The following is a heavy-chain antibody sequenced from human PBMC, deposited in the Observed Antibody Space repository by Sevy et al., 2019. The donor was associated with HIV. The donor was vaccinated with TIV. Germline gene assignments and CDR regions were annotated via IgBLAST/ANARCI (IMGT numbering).Heavy chain of an antibody. V-gene: IGHV3-7*01. CDR1: GFNINTYW. CDR3: ARDIVIEGSF. Sequence: GGSLRLSCAASGFNINTYWMNWVRQAPGKGLEWVANIKYDGSEKYYVDAVRGRFTISKDNARNLVYLQMNSLRAEDTALYYCARDIVIEGSFWGQGTLITVSS. D-gene: IGHD2-2*01. CDR2: IKYDGSEK. J-gene: IGHJ4*02.